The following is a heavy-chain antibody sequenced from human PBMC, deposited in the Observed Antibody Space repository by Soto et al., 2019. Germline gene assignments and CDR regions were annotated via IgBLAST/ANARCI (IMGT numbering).Heavy chain of an antibody. CDR1: VFTVSNNY. D-gene: IGHD3-22*01. V-gene: IGHV3-53*01. Sequence: GSLRLSCAPSVFTVSNNYMNWVRQAPGKGLEWVSIIYSDGSTYYADYVKGRFTISRDNSKNTLYLQMDSLRAEDTAVYFCARGLKIRHDAFDLWGPGTMVTVSS. CDR2: IYSDGST. CDR3: ARGLKIRHDAFDL. J-gene: IGHJ3*01.